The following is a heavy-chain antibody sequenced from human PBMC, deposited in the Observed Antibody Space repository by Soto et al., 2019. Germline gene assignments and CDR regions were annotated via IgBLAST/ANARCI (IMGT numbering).Heavy chain of an antibody. CDR2: INAGNGNT. D-gene: IGHD7-27*01. CDR1: GYTFTSYA. J-gene: IGHJ4*02. V-gene: IGHV1-3*01. CDR3: AGGGLGRGGALDY. Sequence: QVQLVQSGAEVKKPGASVKVSCKASGYTFTSYAMHWVRQAPGQRLEWMGWINAGNGNTKYSQKFQGRFTITRDTSASTAYMGLSSLRSEDTAVYYCAGGGLGRGGALDYWGQGTLVTVSS.